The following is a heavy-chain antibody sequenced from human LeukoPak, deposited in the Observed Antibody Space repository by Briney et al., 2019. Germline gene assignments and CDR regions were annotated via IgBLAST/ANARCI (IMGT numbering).Heavy chain of an antibody. D-gene: IGHD3-22*01. CDR2: IYYSGST. CDR3: ARDAYYDSSGYYYFDY. Sequence: PSETLSLTCTVSGGSISSYYWSWIRQPPGKGLEWLGYIYYSGSTNYNPSLKSRVTISVDTSKNQFSLKLSSVTAADTAVYYCARDAYYDSSGYYYFDYWGQGTLVTVSS. J-gene: IGHJ4*02. CDR1: GGSISSYY. V-gene: IGHV4-59*01.